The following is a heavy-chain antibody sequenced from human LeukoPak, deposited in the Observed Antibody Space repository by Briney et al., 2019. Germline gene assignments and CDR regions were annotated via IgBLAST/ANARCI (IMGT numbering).Heavy chain of an antibody. V-gene: IGHV1-58*02. D-gene: IGHD4-17*01. J-gene: IGHJ4*02. CDR1: GFTSTSSA. CDR2: IVVGSGNT. Sequence: SVKVSCKASGFTSTSSAMQWVRQARGQRLEWIGWIVVGSGNTNYAQKFQERVTITRDMSTSTAYMELSSLRSEDTAVYYCAADFRRWGYGDLDYWGQGTLVTVSS. CDR3: AADFRRWGYGDLDY.